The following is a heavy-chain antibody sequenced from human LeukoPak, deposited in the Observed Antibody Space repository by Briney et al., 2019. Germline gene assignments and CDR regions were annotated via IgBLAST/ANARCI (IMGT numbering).Heavy chain of an antibody. V-gene: IGHV1-18*01. CDR2: ISAYSGNT. J-gene: IGHJ6*03. CDR1: GYTFTSYG. D-gene: IGHD6-13*01. Sequence: ASVKVSCKASGYTFTSYGITWVRQAPGQGVEWMGWISAYSGNTNYVEKFQGRVTMTTDTSTSTAYMELRSLRSDDTAVYYCARVVSEAGASSSWYKEYYYYYYMDVWGKGTTVTISS. CDR3: ARVVSEAGASSSWYKEYYYYYYMDV.